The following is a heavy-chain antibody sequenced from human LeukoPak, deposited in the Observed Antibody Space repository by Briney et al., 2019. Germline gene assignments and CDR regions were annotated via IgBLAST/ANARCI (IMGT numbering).Heavy chain of an antibody. CDR3: ARDVSFGVRPLYFFDY. V-gene: IGHV3-53*01. Sequence: GGSLRLSCVVSGFTISSNYMNWVRQAPGKGLEWVSIIYSGGNTYYADSVKGRFTISRDNSKNTLFLQMNSLRAEDTAVYYCARDVSFGVRPLYFFDYWGQGTLVTVSS. CDR2: IYSGGNT. J-gene: IGHJ4*02. D-gene: IGHD2-8*01. CDR1: GFTISSNY.